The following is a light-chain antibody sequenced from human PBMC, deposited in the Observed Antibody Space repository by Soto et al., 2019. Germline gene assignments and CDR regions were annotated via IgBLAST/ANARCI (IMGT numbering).Light chain of an antibody. CDR1: SSNIGSNT. Sequence: QSVLTQPPSASGTPGQRVTLSCSGSSSNIGSNTVNWYQQLPRTAPKLLIYGNNQRPSGVPDRFSGSKSGTSASLAISGLQSEDEADYYCAAWDDSLNAVLFGGGTKVTVL. CDR2: GNN. J-gene: IGLJ2*01. V-gene: IGLV1-44*01. CDR3: AAWDDSLNAVL.